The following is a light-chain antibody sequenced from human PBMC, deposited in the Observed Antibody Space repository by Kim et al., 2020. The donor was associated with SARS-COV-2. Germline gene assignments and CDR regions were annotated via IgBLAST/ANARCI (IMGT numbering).Light chain of an antibody. J-gene: IGLJ2*01. V-gene: IGLV2-14*01. CDR3: TAWDDSLSGVV. CDR1: SSDVGGYNY. Sequence: QSALTQPASVSGSPGQSITISCTGTSSDVGGYNYVSWYQQHPGKAPKLMIYDVSKRPSGVSNRFSASKSATSASLAISGLRSEDEADYYCTAWDDSLSGVVFGGGTQLTVL. CDR2: DVS.